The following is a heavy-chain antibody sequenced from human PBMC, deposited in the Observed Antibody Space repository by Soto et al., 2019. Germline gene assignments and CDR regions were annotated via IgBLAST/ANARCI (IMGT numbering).Heavy chain of an antibody. CDR1: SAALNSGNYY. D-gene: IGHD2-21*01. CDR3: ARLRIATNNYKWFDP. CDR2: IYVTGAV. V-gene: IGHV4-31*03. J-gene: IGHJ5*02. Sequence: PXDTMSLSSSVSSAALNSGNYYWSCIRQVPGKGLEWIGHIYVTGAVDYNPSLRDRITISQDTSERQFSLNLRLVTAADTAVYYCARLRIATNNYKWFDPWVQGTLVTVSS.